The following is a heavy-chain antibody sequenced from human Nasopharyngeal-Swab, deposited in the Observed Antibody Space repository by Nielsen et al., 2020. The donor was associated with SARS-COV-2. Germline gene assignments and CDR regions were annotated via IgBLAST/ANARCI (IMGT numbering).Heavy chain of an antibody. CDR2: ISASGGST. D-gene: IGHD3-10*01. Sequence: RGSLRLSCIASGFTFNIYAMACVRRTPGRGLQWVSGISASGGSTYYTDSVKGRFAVSRDNSRNTLYLQMHSLRVEDTALYYCAKDDVVRGDAFDIWGQGTMVTVSS. J-gene: IGHJ3*02. CDR1: GFTFNIYA. CDR3: AKDDVVRGDAFDI. V-gene: IGHV3-23*01.